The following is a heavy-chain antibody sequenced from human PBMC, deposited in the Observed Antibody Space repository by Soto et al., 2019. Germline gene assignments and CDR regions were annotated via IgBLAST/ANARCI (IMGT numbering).Heavy chain of an antibody. D-gene: IGHD6-19*01. CDR2: ISGSGGSA. J-gene: IGHJ4*02. Sequence: EVQLLESGGALVHPGGSLRLSCAASGFTFSSCAMNWVRQAPEKGLEWVSTISGSGGSAYYADSVKGRFTISKDNSKNTLYLQMNSLRAEDTAVYFCAKEGSSGGYYFDYWGQGTLVTVSS. V-gene: IGHV3-23*01. CDR3: AKEGSSGGYYFDY. CDR1: GFTFSSCA.